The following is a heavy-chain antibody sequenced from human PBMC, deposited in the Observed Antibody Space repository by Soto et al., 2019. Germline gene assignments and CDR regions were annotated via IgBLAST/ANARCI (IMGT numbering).Heavy chain of an antibody. CDR1: GYTFTSYD. CDR2: MNPNSGNT. V-gene: IGHV1-8*01. D-gene: IGHD2-2*01. Sequence: GASVKVSCKASGYTFTSYDINWVRQATGQGLEWMGWMNPNSGNTGYAQKFQGRVTMTRNTSISTAYMELSSLRSEDTAVYYCARMPQRAYGMDVWGQGTTVTVSS. J-gene: IGHJ6*02. CDR3: ARMPQRAYGMDV.